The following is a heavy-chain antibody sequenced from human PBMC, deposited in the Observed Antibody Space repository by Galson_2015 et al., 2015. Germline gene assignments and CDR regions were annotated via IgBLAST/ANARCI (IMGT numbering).Heavy chain of an antibody. J-gene: IGHJ4*02. CDR3: ATQGTYILTGFSLDY. Sequence: SLRLSCAASGFTFSSYGMHWVRQAPGKGLEWVAVISYDGSNKYYADSVKGRFTISRDNSKNTLYLQMNSLRAEDTAVYYCATQGTYILTGFSLDYWGQGTLVTVSS. CDR1: GFTFSSYG. V-gene: IGHV3-30*03. D-gene: IGHD3-9*01. CDR2: ISYDGSNK.